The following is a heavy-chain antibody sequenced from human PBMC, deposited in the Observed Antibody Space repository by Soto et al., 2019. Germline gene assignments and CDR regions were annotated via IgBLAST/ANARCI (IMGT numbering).Heavy chain of an antibody. CDR2: ISSSGSTI. CDR3: ADSWLPTSY. J-gene: IGHJ4*02. CDR1: GFSFSSYE. Sequence: PGGSLRLSCAASGFSFSSYEMDWVRQAPGKGLEWVSYISSSGSTIYYADSVKGRFTISRDNAKSTLYLQMNSLTVEDGAVYYCADSWLPTSYWGPGILVTVSS. V-gene: IGHV3-48*03. D-gene: IGHD3-10*01.